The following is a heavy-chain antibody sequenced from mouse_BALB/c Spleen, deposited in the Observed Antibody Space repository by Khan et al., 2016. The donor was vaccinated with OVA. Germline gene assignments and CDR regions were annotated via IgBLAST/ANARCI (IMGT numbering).Heavy chain of an antibody. Sequence: EVELVESGGDLVKPGGSLELSCAASGFTFSNYGMSWVRQTPDKRLEWVATISSGGSYTYSPDSVKGRFTISRDNAKKPLYLQMTSLKSGDTAMYYCARQEGYYGSSYYFDYLGQGTTLTVSS. D-gene: IGHD1-1*01. CDR3: ARQEGYYGSSYYFDY. CDR1: GFTFSNYG. V-gene: IGHV5-6*01. J-gene: IGHJ2*01. CDR2: ISSGGSYT.